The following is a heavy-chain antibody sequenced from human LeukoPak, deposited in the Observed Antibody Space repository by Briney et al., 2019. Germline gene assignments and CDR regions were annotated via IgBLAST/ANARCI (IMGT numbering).Heavy chain of an antibody. V-gene: IGHV1-24*01. J-gene: IGHJ3*02. D-gene: IGHD1-26*01. CDR2: FDPEDGET. Sequence: GASVKVSCKVSGYTLTELSMHWVRQAPGKGLEWMGGFDPEDGETIYAQKFQGRVTMTEDTSTDTAYMELSSLRSDDTAVYYCARDHKWEPNDAFDIWGQGTMVTVSS. CDR1: GYTLTELS. CDR3: ARDHKWEPNDAFDI.